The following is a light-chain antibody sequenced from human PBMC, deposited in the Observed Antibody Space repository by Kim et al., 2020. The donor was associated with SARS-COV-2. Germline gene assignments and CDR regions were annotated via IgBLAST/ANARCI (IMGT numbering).Light chain of an antibody. J-gene: IGKJ5*01. Sequence: EIVMTQSPATLSVSPGERATLSCRASQSISSNLAWHQQQPGLAPRLLIFGASKRATGVPARFSGRGSGTEFTLTIDNVQPEDFAVYYCQQYNQWPPFTFGQGTRLEIK. CDR3: QQYNQWPPFT. CDR2: GAS. CDR1: QSISSN. V-gene: IGKV3D-15*01.